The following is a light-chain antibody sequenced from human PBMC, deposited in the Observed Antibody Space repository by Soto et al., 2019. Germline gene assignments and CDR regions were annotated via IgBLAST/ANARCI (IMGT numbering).Light chain of an antibody. CDR3: QQYGHSPRT. Sequence: DIVLTQTPLTSSVTPGRPASFSCGSSEGLVHSDGVTYLSWLHQKPGQAPRLLIYAASRRATGIPDTFSGSGSGTDFTLTITRLEPEDFALYYCQQYGHSPRTFGQGTKVDIK. J-gene: IGKJ1*01. V-gene: IGKV3-20*01. CDR2: AAS. CDR1: EGLVHSDGVTY.